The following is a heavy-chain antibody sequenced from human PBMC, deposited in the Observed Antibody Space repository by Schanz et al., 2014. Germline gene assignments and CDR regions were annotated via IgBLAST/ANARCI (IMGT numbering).Heavy chain of an antibody. J-gene: IGHJ6*02. D-gene: IGHD3-3*01. Sequence: QVQLLESGGGLFKPGGSLRLSCAGSGFTFADYYMTWIRQAPGKGLEWISYVSSYDTTVSYADSVKGRFTISRDNAKNSVYLQMNSLRVEDTAIYYCAKIWKAHHLTGRPGWSDGMDVWGQGTTV. CDR1: GFTFADYY. V-gene: IGHV3-11*01. CDR3: AKIWKAHHLTGRPGWSDGMDV. CDR2: VSSYDTTV.